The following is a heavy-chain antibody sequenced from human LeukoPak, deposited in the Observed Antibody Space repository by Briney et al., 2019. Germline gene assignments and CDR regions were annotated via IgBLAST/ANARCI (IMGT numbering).Heavy chain of an antibody. CDR1: GYTFNGHY. CDR2: INPNTGVT. CDR3: AREVGGAFDI. V-gene: IGHV1-2*06. J-gene: IGHJ3*02. Sequence: ASVKVSCKASGYTFNGHYLHWVRQAPGQGLEWMGRINPNTGVTQYTENFQGRVTMTRDTSTSTVYMELSSLRSEDTAVYYCAREVGGAFDIWGQGTMVTVSS.